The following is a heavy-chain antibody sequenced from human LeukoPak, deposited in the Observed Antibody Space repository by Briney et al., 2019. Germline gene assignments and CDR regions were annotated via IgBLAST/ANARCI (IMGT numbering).Heavy chain of an antibody. V-gene: IGHV3-30*18. D-gene: IGHD5-12*01. CDR1: GFTFSSYG. CDR2: ISYDGSNK. J-gene: IGHJ4*02. Sequence: PGGSLRLSCAASGFTFSSYGMHWVRQAPGKGLEWVAGISYDGSNKYYADSVKGRFTISRDNSKNTLYLQMNSLRAEDTAVYYCAKEFSLWLRFPSGYWGQGTLVTVSS. CDR3: AKEFSLWLRFPSGY.